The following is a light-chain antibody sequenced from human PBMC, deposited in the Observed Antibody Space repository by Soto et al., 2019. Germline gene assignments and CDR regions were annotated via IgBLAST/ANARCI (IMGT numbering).Light chain of an antibody. CDR2: QTS. J-gene: IGKJ1*01. V-gene: IGKV3-11*01. CDR3: HQRQRWPRT. Sequence: EIVLTQSPATLSSFPGDRVTLSCRASQYINTRLAWYQHRPGQAPRLLIYQTSIRAAGIPARFSASGSGTEFTLTISSLKSEDFAVYYCHQRQRWPRTFGQGTKVDIK. CDR1: QYINTR.